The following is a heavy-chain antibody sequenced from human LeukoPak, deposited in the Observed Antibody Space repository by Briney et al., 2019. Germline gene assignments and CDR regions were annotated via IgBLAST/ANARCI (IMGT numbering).Heavy chain of an antibody. CDR3: AELGITMIGGV. J-gene: IGHJ6*04. D-gene: IGHD3-10*02. CDR2: ISSSGSTI. V-gene: IGHV3-48*03. Sequence: GGSLRLSCAASGFTFDDHGMNWVRQAPGKGLEWVSYISSSGSTIYYADPVKGRFTISRDNAKNSLYLQMNSLRAEDTAVYYCAELGITMIGGVWGKGTTVTISS. CDR1: GFTFDDHG.